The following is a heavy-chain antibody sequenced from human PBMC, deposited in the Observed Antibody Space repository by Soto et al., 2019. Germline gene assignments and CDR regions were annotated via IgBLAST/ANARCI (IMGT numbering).Heavy chain of an antibody. V-gene: IGHV6-1*01. CDR3: ARAYGQQKYYYYYHGMDV. CDR2: TYYRSKWYN. J-gene: IGHJ6*02. CDR1: GDSVSSNSAA. Sequence: SQTLSLTCAISGDSVSSNSAAWNWIRQSPSRGLEWLGRTYYRSKWYNDHAVSVKSRITINPDTSKNQFSLQLNSVTPEDTAVYYCARAYGQQKYYYYYHGMDVWGQGTTVTVSS. D-gene: IGHD6-13*01.